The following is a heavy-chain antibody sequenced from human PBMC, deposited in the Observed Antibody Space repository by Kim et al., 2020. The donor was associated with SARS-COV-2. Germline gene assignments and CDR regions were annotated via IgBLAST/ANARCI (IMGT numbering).Heavy chain of an antibody. D-gene: IGHD1-1*01. CDR2: IYYSGST. J-gene: IGHJ6*02. CDR3: ARHSEHYYYYYGMDV. CDR1: GGSISSSSYY. Sequence: SETLSLTCTVSGGSISSSSYYWGWIRQPPGKGLEWIGSIYYSGSTYYNPSLKSRVTISVDTSKNQFSLKLSSVTAADTAVYYCARHSEHYYYYYGMDVWGQGTTVTVSS. V-gene: IGHV4-39*01.